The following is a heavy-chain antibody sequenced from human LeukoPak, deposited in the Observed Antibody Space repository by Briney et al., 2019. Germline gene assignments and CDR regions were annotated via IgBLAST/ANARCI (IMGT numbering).Heavy chain of an antibody. V-gene: IGHV4-61*01. D-gene: IGHD3-9*01. CDR1: GGSFSSGSYY. CDR3: ARGYYDILTGYPIYYFDY. CDR2: IYYSGST. J-gene: IGHJ4*02. Sequence: SETLSLTCTVSGGSFSSGSYYWSWIRQPPGKGLEWIGYIYYSGSTNYNPSLKSRVTISVDTSKNQFSLKLSPVTAADTAVYYCARGYYDILTGYPIYYFDYWGQGTLVTVSS.